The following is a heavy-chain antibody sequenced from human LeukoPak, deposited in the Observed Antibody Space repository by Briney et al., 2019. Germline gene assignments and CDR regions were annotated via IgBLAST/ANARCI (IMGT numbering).Heavy chain of an antibody. CDR2: IYYSGST. CDR3: ARDYDSSGYYGDAFGI. J-gene: IGHJ3*02. CDR1: GGSISSGDYY. D-gene: IGHD3-22*01. Sequence: SDTLSLTCTVSGGSISSGDYYWSWIRQPPGKGLEWIGYIYYSGSTYYNPSLKSRVTISVDTSKNQFSLKLSSVTAADTAVYYCARDYDSSGYYGDAFGIWGQGTMVTVSS. V-gene: IGHV4-30-4*02.